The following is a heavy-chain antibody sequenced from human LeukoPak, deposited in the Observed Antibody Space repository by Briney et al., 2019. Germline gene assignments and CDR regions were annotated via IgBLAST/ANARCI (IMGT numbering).Heavy chain of an antibody. CDR2: IYTSGTT. CDR3: ARGTPQLRFLEWLSSHRFDY. CDR1: GGSISTYY. V-gene: IGHV4-4*07. Sequence: PSETLSLTCTVSGGSISTYYWSWIRQPAGKGLEWIGRIYTSGTTYYNPSLKSRVTISVDTSKNQFSLRLSSVTAADTAVYYCARGTPQLRFLEWLSSHRFDYWGQGTLVTVSS. J-gene: IGHJ4*02. D-gene: IGHD3-3*01.